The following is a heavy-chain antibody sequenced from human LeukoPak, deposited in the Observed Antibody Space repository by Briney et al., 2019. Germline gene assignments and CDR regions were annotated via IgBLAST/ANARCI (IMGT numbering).Heavy chain of an antibody. V-gene: IGHV4-59*01. CDR1: GGSISSYY. CDR3: ARCRDYYDSNGYSETVVFDI. J-gene: IGHJ3*02. CDR2: IYYSGST. D-gene: IGHD3-22*01. Sequence: PSETLSLTCTVSGGSISSYYWSWIRQPPGKGLEWIGYIYYSGSTNYNPSLKSRVTISVDTSKNQFSLKLSSVTAADTAVYYCARCRDYYDSNGYSETVVFDIWGQGTMVTVSS.